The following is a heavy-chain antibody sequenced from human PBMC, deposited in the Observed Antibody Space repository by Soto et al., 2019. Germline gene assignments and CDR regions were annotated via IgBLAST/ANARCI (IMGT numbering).Heavy chain of an antibody. V-gene: IGHV1-69*02. CDR1: AGTFSSYT. CDR3: ASDALPDYSYYYGMEV. Sequence: QVQLVQSGAEVKKPGSSVKVSCKASAGTFSSYTISWVRQAPGQGLEWMGRIIPILGIANYAQKLQGRVTITAYKSTSTACMELSSLKSEDTAEYYCASDALPDYSYYYGMEVWLQGTTVTVSS. J-gene: IGHJ6*02. CDR2: IIPILGIA.